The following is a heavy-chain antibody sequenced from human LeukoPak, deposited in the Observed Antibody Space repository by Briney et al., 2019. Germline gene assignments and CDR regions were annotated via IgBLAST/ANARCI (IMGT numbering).Heavy chain of an antibody. CDR2: IYHSGST. CDR3: AKYSSGWFAFDY. Sequence: SETLSLTCAVSGGSISSSNWWSWVRQPPGKGLEWIGEIYHSGSTNYNPSLKSRVTISVDKSKNQLPLKLSSVTAADTAVYYCAKYSSGWFAFDYWGQGTLVTVSS. D-gene: IGHD6-19*01. J-gene: IGHJ4*02. V-gene: IGHV4-4*02. CDR1: GGSISSSNW.